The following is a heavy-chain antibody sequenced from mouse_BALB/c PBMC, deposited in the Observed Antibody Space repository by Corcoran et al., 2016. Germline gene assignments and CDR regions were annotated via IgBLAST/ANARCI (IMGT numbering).Heavy chain of an antibody. Sequence: EVQLQQSGPELVKPGASVKMSCKASGYTFTSYVMHWVKQKPGQGLGWIGYINPYNDGTKYNEKFKGKATLTSDKSSSTAYMELSSLTSEDSTVYYCAREGDGYYFFAYWGQGTLVTVSA. CDR2: INPYNDGT. V-gene: IGHV1S136*01. CDR3: AREGDGYYFFAY. D-gene: IGHD2-3*01. J-gene: IGHJ3*01. CDR1: GYTFTSYV.